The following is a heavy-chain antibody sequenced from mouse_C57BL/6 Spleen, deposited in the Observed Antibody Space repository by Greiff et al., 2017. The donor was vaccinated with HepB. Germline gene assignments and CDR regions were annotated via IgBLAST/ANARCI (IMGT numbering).Heavy chain of an antibody. CDR2: VYPGDGDT. Sequence: QVQLQQSGPELVKPGASVKISCKASGYAFSSSWMNWVKQRPGKGLEWIGRVYPGDGDTNYNGKFKGKATLTVDTSSSTAYMQLSSLTSEDSAVYYCAREGDYGSSYDAMDYWGQGTSVTVSS. CDR3: AREGDYGSSYDAMDY. J-gene: IGHJ4*01. D-gene: IGHD1-1*01. CDR1: GYAFSSSW. V-gene: IGHV1-82*01.